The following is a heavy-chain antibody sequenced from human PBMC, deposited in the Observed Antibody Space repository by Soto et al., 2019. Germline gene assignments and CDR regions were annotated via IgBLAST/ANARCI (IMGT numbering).Heavy chain of an antibody. V-gene: IGHV4-31*03. CDR1: GGAISSDDYY. D-gene: IGHD4-4*01. J-gene: IGHJ4*02. Sequence: QVQLQESGPGLVKPSQTLSLTCTVSGGAISSDDYYWGWTRQHPGKGLEWIGYIFSRGTTYYRPSLKSRGTIAVATCKHQLSLRLSAVTAADTVVSYCARSYSNLFDYWGQGTLVTVSP. CDR3: ARSYSNLFDY. CDR2: IFSRGTT.